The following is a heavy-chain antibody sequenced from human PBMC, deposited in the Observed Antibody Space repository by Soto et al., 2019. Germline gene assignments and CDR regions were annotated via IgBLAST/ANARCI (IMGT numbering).Heavy chain of an antibody. CDR2: ISAHNGNT. CDR1: GYTFTSYG. D-gene: IGHD1-1*01. V-gene: IGHV1-18*01. Sequence: QVHLVQSGDEVKKPGASVKGSCKASGYTFTSYGITWVRQAPGQGLEWMGWISAHNGNTDYAQKFQGRVIVTRDTSTSTAYMELRSLRSDDTAVYYCARGRYGDYWGQGALVTVSS. J-gene: IGHJ4*02. CDR3: ARGRYGDY.